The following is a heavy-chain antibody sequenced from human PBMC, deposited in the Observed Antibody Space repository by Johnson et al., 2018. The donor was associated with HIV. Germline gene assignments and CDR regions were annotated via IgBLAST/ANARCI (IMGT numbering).Heavy chain of an antibody. D-gene: IGHD7-27*01. Sequence: VQLVESGGGLVQPGGSLRLSCAASGFSVSDNYVSWVRQAPGKGLEWVGRIKSKTDGGTTDYAAPVTGRFSISRDDAKNTLYLQMNSLKTEDTAVYYCTTDPWGSDAFDIWGQGTMVTVSS. CDR3: TTDPWGSDAFDI. J-gene: IGHJ3*02. CDR1: GFSVSDNY. V-gene: IGHV3-15*01. CDR2: IKSKTDGGTT.